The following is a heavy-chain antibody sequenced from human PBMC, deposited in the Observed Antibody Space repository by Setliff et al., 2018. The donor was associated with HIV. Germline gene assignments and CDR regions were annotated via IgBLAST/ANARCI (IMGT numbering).Heavy chain of an antibody. Sequence: GGSLRLSCAASGFTFSHFWMTWVRQAPGKGLEWVATIKQDGSEKYYVDSVKGRFTISRDNAKNSLYLQMNSLRAEDTAVYYCVRDDSNGPNSLDPWGQGTLVTVSS. CDR2: IKQDGSEK. J-gene: IGHJ5*02. CDR3: VRDDSNGPNSLDP. V-gene: IGHV3-7*01. D-gene: IGHD2-8*01. CDR1: GFTFSHFW.